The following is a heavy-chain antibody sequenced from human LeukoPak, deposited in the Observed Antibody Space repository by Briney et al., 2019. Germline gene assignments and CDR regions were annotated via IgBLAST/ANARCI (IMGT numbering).Heavy chain of an antibody. CDR1: GFTFSSYA. V-gene: IGHV3-23*01. CDR3: AKDKTHDFWSGAFFDY. CDR2: ISGSGGST. D-gene: IGHD3-3*01. Sequence: GGSLRLSCVASGFTFSSYAMSWVRQAPGKGLEWVSAISGSGGSTYYADSVKGRFTISRDNSKKTLYLQMNSLRAEDMAVYYCAKDKTHDFWSGAFFDYWGQGTLVTVSS. J-gene: IGHJ4*02.